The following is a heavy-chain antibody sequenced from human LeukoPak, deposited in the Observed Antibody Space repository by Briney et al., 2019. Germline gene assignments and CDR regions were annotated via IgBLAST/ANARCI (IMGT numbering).Heavy chain of an antibody. D-gene: IGHD3-22*01. Sequence: GGSPRLSCAVSGFNFNSYWMNWVRQAPGKGLEWVANIKQDESEKNYVDSVKGRFTISRDNANNLLHLQMNNLRADDTAVYYCARRSGYYWDAFDVWGQGTMVTVSS. J-gene: IGHJ3*01. V-gene: IGHV3-7*01. CDR3: ARRSGYYWDAFDV. CDR1: GFNFNSYW. CDR2: IKQDESEK.